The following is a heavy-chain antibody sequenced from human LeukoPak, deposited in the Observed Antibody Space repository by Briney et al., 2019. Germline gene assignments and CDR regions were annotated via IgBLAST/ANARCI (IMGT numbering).Heavy chain of an antibody. CDR1: GVSISNSQW. D-gene: IGHD2-15*01. CDR2: IDQSGRT. Sequence: PSETLSLTCDVSGVSISNSQWWSWVRQPPGKGLEWIGEIDQSGRTNYNPSLKSRVTMSIDKSKNQFSLSLASVTAADTAVYYCTRLKVLDITWWPADYWGPGMLVTVSS. V-gene: IGHV4-4*02. CDR3: TRLKVLDITWWPADY. J-gene: IGHJ4*02.